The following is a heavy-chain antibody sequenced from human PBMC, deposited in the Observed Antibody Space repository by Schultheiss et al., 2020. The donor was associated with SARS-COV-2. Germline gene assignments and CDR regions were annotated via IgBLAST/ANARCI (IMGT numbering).Heavy chain of an antibody. Sequence: GGSLRLSCAASGFTFSSYAMSWVRQAPGKGLEWVSAIDYTGERKYYADSVKGRFTISRDNSKNTLYLQMNSLRAEDTAVYYCASGDTYYDSSGIRVLDYWGQGTLVTVSS. CDR1: GFTFSSYA. CDR2: IDYTGERK. V-gene: IGHV3-23*01. CDR3: ASGDTYYDSSGIRVLDY. J-gene: IGHJ4*02. D-gene: IGHD3-22*01.